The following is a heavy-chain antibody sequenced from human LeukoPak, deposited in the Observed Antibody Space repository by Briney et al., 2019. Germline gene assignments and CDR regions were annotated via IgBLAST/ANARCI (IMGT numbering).Heavy chain of an antibody. Sequence: GGSLRLSCAASGFTFSSYGIHWVRQAPGKGLEWVAVISYDGSNKYYADSVKGRFTISRDNSKNTLYLQMNSLRAEDTAVYYCAKDRALGGQDYWGQGTLVTVSS. V-gene: IGHV3-30*18. J-gene: IGHJ4*02. CDR2: ISYDGSNK. CDR3: AKDRALGGQDY. CDR1: GFTFSSYG. D-gene: IGHD3-16*01.